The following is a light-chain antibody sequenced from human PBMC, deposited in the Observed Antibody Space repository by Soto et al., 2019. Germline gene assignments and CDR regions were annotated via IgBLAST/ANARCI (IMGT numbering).Light chain of an antibody. Sequence: IVITPSPATLSVSPGERATLSCRASQSVRSNLAWYQQKPGQAPRLLIYGASTMATGIPARFSGSGSGTDFTLTISRLEPEDFAVYYCQQYGISPPITFGQGTRLEIK. CDR2: GAS. CDR3: QQYGISPPIT. V-gene: IGKV3-15*01. CDR1: QSVRSN. J-gene: IGKJ5*01.